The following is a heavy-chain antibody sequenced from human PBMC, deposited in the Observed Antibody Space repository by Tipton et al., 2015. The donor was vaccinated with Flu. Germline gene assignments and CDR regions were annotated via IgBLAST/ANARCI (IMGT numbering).Heavy chain of an antibody. J-gene: IGHJ5*02. CDR3: AREGYTVTTRWFDP. CDR1: GGSISSGDYY. D-gene: IGHD4-17*01. CDR2: IYYSGST. Sequence: LRLSCTVSGGSISSGDYYWSWIRRPPGKGLEWIGYIYYSGSTYYNPSLKSRVTISVDTSKNQFSLKLSSVTAADTAVYYCAREGYTVTTRWFDPWGQGNLVTVS. V-gene: IGHV4-30-4*01.